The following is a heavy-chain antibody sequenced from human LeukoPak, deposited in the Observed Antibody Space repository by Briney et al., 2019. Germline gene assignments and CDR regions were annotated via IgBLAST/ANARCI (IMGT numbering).Heavy chain of an antibody. CDR3: AKASDSAWRDDFDY. V-gene: IGHV3-23*01. Sequence: PGGSLRLSCAASGFPFSTYAMSWVRPAPGKGLEWLSAISGTAGSTNYADSVKGRFAISRDNSQNTLSLQMHSLRAEDTAFYYCAKASDSAWRDDFDYWGQGTLVTVSS. CDR1: GFPFSTYA. D-gene: IGHD6-19*01. CDR2: ISGTAGST. J-gene: IGHJ4*02.